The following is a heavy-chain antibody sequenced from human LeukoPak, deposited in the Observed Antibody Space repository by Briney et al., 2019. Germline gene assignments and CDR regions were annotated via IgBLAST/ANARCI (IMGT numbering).Heavy chain of an antibody. CDR3: ARAVSGSSPSDY. CDR1: GFTVSSNY. V-gene: IGHV3-53*01. D-gene: IGHD3-16*01. Sequence: PGGSLRLSCAASGFTVSSNYMSWVRQAPGKGLEWVSVVYSGGSTYSADSVKGRFTISRDNSKNTLYLQMNSLRAEDTAVYYCARAVSGSSPSDYWGQGTLVTVSS. CDR2: VYSGGST. J-gene: IGHJ4*02.